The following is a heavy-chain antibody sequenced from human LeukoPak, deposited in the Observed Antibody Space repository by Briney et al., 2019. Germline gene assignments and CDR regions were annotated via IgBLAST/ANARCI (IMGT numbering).Heavy chain of an antibody. D-gene: IGHD1-14*01. V-gene: IGHV3-53*01. J-gene: IGHJ3*02. CDR3: ARVRLDRSERNLDAFEN. CDR1: GFTVSTNY. CDR2: IYNDGST. Sequence: GGSLRLSCAASGFTVSTNYMSWVRQAPGKGLEWVSNIYNDGSTYYADSVKGRFTISRDNSKETVYLQMNRLRAGDTAVYFCARVRLDRSERNLDAFENWGQGTMVTVSS.